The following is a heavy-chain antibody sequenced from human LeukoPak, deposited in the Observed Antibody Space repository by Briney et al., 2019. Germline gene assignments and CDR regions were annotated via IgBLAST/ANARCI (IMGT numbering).Heavy chain of an antibody. J-gene: IGHJ3*02. CDR2: RRFDGSNK. D-gene: IGHD3-3*01. CDR3: AKSYDFWSGYYTDDAFDI. V-gene: IGHV3-30*02. CDR1: GFTFSSYG. Sequence: PGGSLRLSCAASGFTFSSYGMHWVRQAPGKGLEWVSFRRFDGSNKYYADSVKGRFTISRDNSKNTLYLQMNSLRAEDTAVYYCAKSYDFWSGYYTDDAFDIWGQGTMVTVSS.